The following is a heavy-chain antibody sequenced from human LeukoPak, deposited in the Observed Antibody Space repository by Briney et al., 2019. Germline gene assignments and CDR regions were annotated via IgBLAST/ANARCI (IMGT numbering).Heavy chain of an antibody. CDR1: GYTFTSYA. CDR3: ARELLIGTTEVYGMDV. J-gene: IGHJ6*02. CDR2: INTNTGNP. Sequence: ASVKVSCKASGYTFTSYAMNWVRQAPGQGLEWVGWINTNTGNPTYAQGFTGRFVFSLDTSVSTAYLQISSLKAEDTAVYYCARELLIGTTEVYGMDVWGQGTTVTVSS. V-gene: IGHV7-4-1*02. D-gene: IGHD1-7*01.